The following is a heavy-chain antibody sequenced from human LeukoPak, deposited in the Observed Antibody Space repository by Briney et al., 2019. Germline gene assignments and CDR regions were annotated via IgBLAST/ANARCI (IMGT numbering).Heavy chain of an antibody. D-gene: IGHD1-7*01. V-gene: IGHV4-59*01. Sequence: PSETLSLTCTVSGGSINSNYWSWIRQPPGKGLEWIGYIYYSGSTNYNPSLKSRVTISVDTSKNQFSLKLSSVTAADTAVYYCARVSGGWNYFFDYWGQGTLVTVSS. CDR1: GGSINSNY. CDR2: IYYSGST. J-gene: IGHJ4*02. CDR3: ARVSGGWNYFFDY.